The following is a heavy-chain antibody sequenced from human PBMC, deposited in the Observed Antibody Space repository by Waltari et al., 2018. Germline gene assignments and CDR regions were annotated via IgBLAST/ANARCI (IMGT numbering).Heavy chain of an antibody. CDR1: GFPGSNNY. J-gene: IGHJ3*02. D-gene: IGHD1-26*01. V-gene: IGHV3-53*01. CDR2: IYSGGST. Sequence: EVQLVESGGGLIQPGGSLRLSCAVSGFPGSNNYMSWVRQAPGKGLEWVSVIYSGGSTYYADSMKGRFTISRDNSKNTLFLQMNSLRAEDTALYYCARGGAHAFNIWGQGTMVTVSS. CDR3: ARGGAHAFNI.